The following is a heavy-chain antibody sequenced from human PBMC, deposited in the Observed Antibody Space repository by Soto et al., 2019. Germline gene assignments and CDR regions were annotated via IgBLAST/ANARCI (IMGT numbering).Heavy chain of an antibody. V-gene: IGHV1-2*02. CDR3: AAGLGYCSGGSCYFDY. D-gene: IGHD2-15*01. CDR2: INPHSGAT. J-gene: IGHJ4*02. Sequence: ASVKVSCKASGYIFSANYIHWVRQAPGQGLEWLGWINPHSGATNYAQKFLGRVTMSADTSASTAYMELSSLRSEDTAVYYCAAGLGYCSGGSCYFDYWGQGTLVTVSS. CDR1: GYIFSANY.